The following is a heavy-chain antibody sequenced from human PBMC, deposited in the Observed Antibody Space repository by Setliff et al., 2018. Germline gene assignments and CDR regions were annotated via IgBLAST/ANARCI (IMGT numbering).Heavy chain of an antibody. J-gene: IGHJ4*02. CDR1: VYTFTSHY. V-gene: IGHV1-46*01. Sequence: ASVKVSCKASVYTFTSHYMHWVRQAPGLGLEWMGTINPSSGRTSYAQKFQGRVTMTRDTSTSTAYMELRSLRSDDTAVYYCARDLRYYYDSSGYGKVFGYWGQGTLVTVSS. CDR2: INPSSGRT. CDR3: ARDLRYYYDSSGYGKVFGY. D-gene: IGHD3-22*01.